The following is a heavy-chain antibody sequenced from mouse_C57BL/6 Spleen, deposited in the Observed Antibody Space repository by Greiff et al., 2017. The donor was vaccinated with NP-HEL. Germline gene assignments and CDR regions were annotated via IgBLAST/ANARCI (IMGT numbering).Heavy chain of an antibody. CDR3: ARGGHYGNLYYFDY. Sequence: QVQLQQPGAELVKPGASVKLSCKASGYTFTSYWMQWVKQRPGQGLEWIGEIDPSDSYTNYNQKFKGKATLTVDTSSSTAYMQLSSLTSEDSAVYYCARGGHYGNLYYFDYWGQGTTLTVSS. V-gene: IGHV1-50*01. J-gene: IGHJ2*01. D-gene: IGHD2-1*01. CDR2: IDPSDSYT. CDR1: GYTFTSYW.